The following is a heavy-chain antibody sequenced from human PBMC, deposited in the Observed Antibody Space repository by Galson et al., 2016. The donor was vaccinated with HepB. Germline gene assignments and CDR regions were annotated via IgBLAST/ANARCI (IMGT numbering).Heavy chain of an antibody. CDR3: ARGGGGAGSPFDF. V-gene: IGHV4-31*03. J-gene: IGHJ4*02. CDR1: GGSISSGGHY. D-gene: IGHD3-10*01. Sequence: TLSLTCTVSGGSISSGGHYWSWIRQHPGKGLEWIGYTYDSGSTYYNPSPKSRVTISGETSRNPFSLRLSSVTAADTAVYSWARGGGGAGSPFDFWGQGPLVTVSS. CDR2: TYDSGST.